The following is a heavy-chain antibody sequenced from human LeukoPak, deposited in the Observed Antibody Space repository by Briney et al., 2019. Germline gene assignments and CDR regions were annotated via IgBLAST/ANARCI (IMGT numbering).Heavy chain of an antibody. V-gene: IGHV3-33*06. D-gene: IGHD2-2*01. CDR1: GFTFSNYG. CDR2: IWYDGSNK. CDR3: AKSIAAMNFFDC. Sequence: PGRYLRLSCAASGFTFSNYGMHWARQAPGKGLEWVAVIWYDGSNKFYADSVKGRFTISRDNSRNTLYLQMNSLRAEDTAIYYCAKSIAAMNFFDCRGQGTLVTVSS. J-gene: IGHJ4*02.